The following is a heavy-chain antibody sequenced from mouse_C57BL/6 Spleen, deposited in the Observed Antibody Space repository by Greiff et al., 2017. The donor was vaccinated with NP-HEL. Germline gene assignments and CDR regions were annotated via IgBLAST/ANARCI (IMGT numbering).Heavy chain of an antibody. Sequence: EVQLQQSGAELVRPGASVKLSCTASGFNIKDDYMHWVKQRPEQGLEWIGWIDPENGDTEYASKFQGKATITADTSSNTAYLQLSSLTSEDTAVYYCTITLRDYWGQGTTLTVSS. CDR3: TITLRDY. V-gene: IGHV14-4*01. D-gene: IGHD1-1*01. CDR1: GFNIKDDY. J-gene: IGHJ2*01. CDR2: IDPENGDT.